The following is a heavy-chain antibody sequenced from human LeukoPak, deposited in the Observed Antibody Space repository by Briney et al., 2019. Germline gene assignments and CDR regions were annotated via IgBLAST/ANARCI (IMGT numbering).Heavy chain of an antibody. J-gene: IGHJ4*02. CDR1: GFILNNYG. CDR3: ARLQGLFDY. Sequence: GGSLRLSCAMSGFILNNYGMHWIRQAPGKGLEWVAVISYDGSNKYYADSVKGRFTISRDNSKNTLYLQMNSLRAEDTAVYYCARLQGLFDYWGQGTLVTVSS. V-gene: IGHV3-33*05. CDR2: ISYDGSNK.